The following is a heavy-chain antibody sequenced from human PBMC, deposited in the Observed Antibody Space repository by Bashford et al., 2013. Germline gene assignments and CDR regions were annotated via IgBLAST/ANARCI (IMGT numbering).Heavy chain of an antibody. V-gene: IGHV5-51*01. CDR3: ARRGEQQPFRYFDL. CDR2: IYPGDSDT. Sequence: WVRQMPGKGLEWVGIIYPGDSDTRYNPSFQGQVTISADKSISTAYLQWSSLKASDTAMYYCARRGEQQPFRYFDLWGRGTLVTVSS. J-gene: IGHJ2*01. D-gene: IGHD6-13*01.